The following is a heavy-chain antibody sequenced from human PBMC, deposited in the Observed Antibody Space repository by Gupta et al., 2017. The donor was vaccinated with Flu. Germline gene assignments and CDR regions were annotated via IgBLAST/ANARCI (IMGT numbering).Heavy chain of an antibody. CDR3: ARGSNGYSYGPGHDAFDI. D-gene: IGHD5-18*01. CDR2: IIPIFATA. V-gene: IGHV1-69*01. Sequence: VRQAPGQGLEWMGGIIPIFATANYAQKFQGRVTVTADESTNTAYMELRSLRSEDTAVYYCARGSNGYSYGPGHDAFDIWGQGTRVTVSS. J-gene: IGHJ3*02.